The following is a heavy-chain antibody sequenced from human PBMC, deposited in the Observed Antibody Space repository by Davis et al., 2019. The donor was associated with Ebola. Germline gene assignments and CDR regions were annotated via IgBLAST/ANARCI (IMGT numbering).Heavy chain of an antibody. CDR1: GYTFTSYG. V-gene: IGHV1-2*06. D-gene: IGHD3-3*01. CDR3: ARDLTSYDFWTGGY. CDR2: INPNSGGT. Sequence: AASVKVSCKASGYTFTSYGISWVRQAPGQGLEWMGRINPNSGGTNYAQKFQGRVTMTRDTSISTAYMELSRLRSDDTAVYYCARDLTSYDFWTGGYWGQGTLVTVSS. J-gene: IGHJ4*02.